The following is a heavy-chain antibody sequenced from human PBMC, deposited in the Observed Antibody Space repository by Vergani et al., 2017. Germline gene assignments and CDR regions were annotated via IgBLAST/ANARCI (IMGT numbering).Heavy chain of an antibody. D-gene: IGHD1-26*01. CDR1: GFTFSDYY. V-gene: IGHV3-11*06. CDR3: ARDRWSGSYPSHFDY. J-gene: IGHJ4*02. Sequence: QVQLVESGGGVVQPGRSLRLSCAASGFTFSDYYMSWIRQAPGKGLEWVSYISSSSSYTNYADSVKGRFTISRDNAKNSLYLQMNSLRAEDTAVYYCARDRWSGSYPSHFDYWGQGTLVTVSS. CDR2: ISSSSSYT.